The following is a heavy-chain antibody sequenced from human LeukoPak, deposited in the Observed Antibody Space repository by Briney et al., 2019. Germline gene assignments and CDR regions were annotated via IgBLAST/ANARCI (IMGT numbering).Heavy chain of an antibody. CDR1: GFTFDDYA. J-gene: IGHJ4*02. CDR3: ARDLVVATTAGYYFDY. V-gene: IGHV3-43D*03. Sequence: GGSLRLSCAASGFTFDDYAMHWVRQAPGKGLEWVSLISWDGGSTYYADSVKGRFTISRDNSKNSLYLQMNSLRAEDTAVYYCARDLVVATTAGYYFDYWGQGTLVTVSS. D-gene: IGHD5-12*01. CDR2: ISWDGGST.